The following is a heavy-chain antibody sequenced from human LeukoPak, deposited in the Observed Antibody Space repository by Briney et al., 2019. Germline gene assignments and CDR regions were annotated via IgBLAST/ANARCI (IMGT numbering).Heavy chain of an antibody. D-gene: IGHD3-16*01. CDR2: INHSGST. J-gene: IGHJ4*02. Sequence: PSETLSLTCAVYSGSFSGYYWSWIRQPPGKGLEWIGEINHSGSTIYSPSLKSRVTISVDSSKNQFSLKLSSVTAADTAVYFCARGRSARTLRRAGFDYWGQGTLVTVSS. CDR3: ARGRSARTLRRAGFDY. CDR1: SGSFSGYY. V-gene: IGHV4-34*01.